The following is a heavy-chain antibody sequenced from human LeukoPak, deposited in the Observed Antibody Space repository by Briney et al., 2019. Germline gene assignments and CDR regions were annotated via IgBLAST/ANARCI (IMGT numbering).Heavy chain of an antibody. D-gene: IGHD6-19*01. CDR1: GFTFSSYS. CDR3: ARERAAAVALDY. Sequence: PGGSLRLSCAASGFTFSSYSMNSVRQAPAKGLEWVSSISSSSYRYYADSVKGRFTISRDNAKNSLYLQMNSLRAEDTAVYYCARERAAAVALDYWGQGTLVTVSS. J-gene: IGHJ4*02. V-gene: IGHV3-21*01. CDR2: ISSSSYR.